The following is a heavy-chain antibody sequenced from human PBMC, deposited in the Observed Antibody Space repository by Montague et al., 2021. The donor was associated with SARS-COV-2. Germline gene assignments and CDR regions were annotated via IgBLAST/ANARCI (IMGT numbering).Heavy chain of an antibody. Sequence: SLRLSCAASGFTFSSYSMNWVRQAPGKGLEWVSSISSSSSYIYYADSVKGRFTISRENAKNSLYLEMNSLRAEDTAAYYCARDQPPLYYYDSSGYPDYWGQGTLVTVSS. V-gene: IGHV3-21*01. D-gene: IGHD3-22*01. CDR2: ISSSSSYI. J-gene: IGHJ4*02. CDR3: ARDQPPLYYYDSSGYPDY. CDR1: GFTFSSYS.